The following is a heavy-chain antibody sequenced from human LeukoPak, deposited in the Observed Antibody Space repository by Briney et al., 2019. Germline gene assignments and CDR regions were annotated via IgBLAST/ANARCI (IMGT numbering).Heavy chain of an antibody. CDR1: GYTFTSYG. CDR3: ARMEGVIAARRPPPTFDY. J-gene: IGHJ4*02. V-gene: IGHV1-18*01. CDR2: ISAYNGNT. D-gene: IGHD6-6*01. Sequence: GASVKVSCKASGYTFTSYGISWVRQAPGQGLEWMGWISAYNGNTNYAQKLEGRVTMTTDTSTSTAYMELRSLRSDDTAVYYCARMEGVIAARRPPPTFDYWGQGTLVTVSS.